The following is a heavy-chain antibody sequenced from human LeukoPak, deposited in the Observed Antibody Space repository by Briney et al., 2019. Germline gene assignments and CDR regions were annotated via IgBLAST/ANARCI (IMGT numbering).Heavy chain of an antibody. D-gene: IGHD6-13*01. Sequence: PGGSLRLSCAASGFTFSRYAMSWVRQAPGKGLEWVSAISGSGGSTYYADSVKGRFTISRDNSKNTLYLQMNSLRAEDTAVYYCAKDLKRWQQLRWFDPWGQGTLVTVSS. V-gene: IGHV3-23*01. CDR1: GFTFSRYA. CDR2: ISGSGGST. J-gene: IGHJ5*02. CDR3: AKDLKRWQQLRWFDP.